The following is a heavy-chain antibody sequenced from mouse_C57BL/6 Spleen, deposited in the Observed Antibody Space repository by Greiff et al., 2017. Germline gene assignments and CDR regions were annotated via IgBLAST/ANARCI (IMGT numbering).Heavy chain of an antibody. CDR3: ARGTANWAFDY. CDR2: IYPGSGNT. CDR1: GYTFTDYY. Sequence: QVQLQQSGAELVRPGASVKLSCKASGYTFTDYYINWVKQRPGQGLEWIARIYPGSGNTYYNEKFKGKATLTAEKSSSTAYMQLSSLTSEDSAVYFCARGTANWAFDYWGQGTTLTVSS. D-gene: IGHD4-1*01. J-gene: IGHJ2*01. V-gene: IGHV1-76*01.